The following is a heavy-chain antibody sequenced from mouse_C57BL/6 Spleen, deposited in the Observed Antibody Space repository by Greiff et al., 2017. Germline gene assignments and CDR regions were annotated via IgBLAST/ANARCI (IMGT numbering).Heavy chain of an antibody. V-gene: IGHV1-54*01. CDR2: INPGSGGT. J-gene: IGHJ4*01. CDR1: GYAFTNYL. CDR3: ASRGSNSPDYAMDY. Sequence: VQLQQSGAELVRPGTSVKVSCKASGYAFTNYLIEWVKQRPGQGLEWIGVINPGSGGTNYNEKFKGKATLTADKSSSTAYMQLSSLTSEDSAVYFCASRGSNSPDYAMDYWGQGTSVTVSS. D-gene: IGHD2-5*01.